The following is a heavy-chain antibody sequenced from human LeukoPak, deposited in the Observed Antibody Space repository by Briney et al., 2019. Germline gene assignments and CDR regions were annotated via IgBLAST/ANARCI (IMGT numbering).Heavy chain of an antibody. CDR2: ISGSGGST. Sequence: GGTLRLSCAASGFTFSSYGMSWVRQAPGKGLEWVSGISGSGGSTYYADSVKGRFTISRDNSKNTLYLQMNSLRAEDTAVYYCAKGGYDTSYYYYNMDVWGKGTTVTVSS. J-gene: IGHJ6*03. CDR1: GFTFSSYG. D-gene: IGHD3-22*01. CDR3: AKGGYDTSYYYYNMDV. V-gene: IGHV3-23*01.